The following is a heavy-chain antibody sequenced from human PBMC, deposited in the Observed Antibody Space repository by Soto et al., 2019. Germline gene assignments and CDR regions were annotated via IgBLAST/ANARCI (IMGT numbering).Heavy chain of an antibody. J-gene: IGHJ5*02. CDR3: ARQLSIVGSRGWLDP. V-gene: IGHV4-39*01. Sequence: SETLSLTCTVSGGSISSSTYYWGWIRQPPGKGLEWIGSIYYSGSTYYNPSLKSRVTISVDTSKNQFSLKLSSVTAADTAVYYCARQLSIVGSRGWLDPWGQGTLVTISS. D-gene: IGHD1-26*01. CDR1: GGSISSSTYY. CDR2: IYYSGST.